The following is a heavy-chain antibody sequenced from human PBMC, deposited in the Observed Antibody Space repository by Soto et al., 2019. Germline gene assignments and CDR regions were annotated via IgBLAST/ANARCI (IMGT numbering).Heavy chain of an antibody. CDR1: VRSFSCYY. D-gene: IGHD4-17*01. V-gene: IGHV4-34*01. CDR3: SRLARVTTHY. J-gene: IGHJ4*01. CDR2: INHSGST. Sequence: GTLSLTCAVYVRSFSCYYFSWRRQPPCKGLEWSVEINHSGSTNYNPSLQSRVTISVDTSKNQFSLQLSSVTAADTAAYYRSRLARVTTHYWGHGTLVTVSS.